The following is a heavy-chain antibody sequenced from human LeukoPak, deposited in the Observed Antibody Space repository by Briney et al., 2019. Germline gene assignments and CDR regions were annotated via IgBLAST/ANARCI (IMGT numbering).Heavy chain of an antibody. Sequence: PETLSLTCTVSGGSISSYYWSWIRQPPGKGLEWIGYIYYSGSTNYSPSLRSRVTISVDTSKNRFSLSLSSLTAADTAVYFCAGGGWSFDAFDFWGQGTMVTVSS. CDR2: IYYSGST. CDR1: GGSISSYY. V-gene: IGHV4-59*08. CDR3: AGGGWSFDAFDF. J-gene: IGHJ3*01. D-gene: IGHD6-19*01.